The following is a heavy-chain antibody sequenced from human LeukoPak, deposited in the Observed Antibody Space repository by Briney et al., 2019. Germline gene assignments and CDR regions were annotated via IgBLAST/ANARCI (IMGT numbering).Heavy chain of an antibody. CDR3: ARGGLGYCSSTSCYYYYYYMDV. CDR2: IIPIFGTA. V-gene: IGHV1-69*13. CDR1: GGTFSSYA. D-gene: IGHD2-2*01. J-gene: IGHJ6*03. Sequence: SVKVSCKASGGTFSSYAISWVRQAPGQGLEWMGGIIPIFGTANYAQKFQGRVTITADESTSTAYMELSSLRSEDTAVYYCARGGLGYCSSTSCYYYYYYMDVWGKGTTVTVSS.